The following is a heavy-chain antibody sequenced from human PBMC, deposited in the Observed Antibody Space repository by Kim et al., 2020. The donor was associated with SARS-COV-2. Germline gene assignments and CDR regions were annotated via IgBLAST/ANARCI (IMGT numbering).Heavy chain of an antibody. Sequence: SNNNHADSGDSRFTIPRDNSTNTVHLQINSLRAEDTAVYFCARDYQWSLDFWGQGTLVTVSS. J-gene: IGHJ4*02. CDR2: SNN. CDR3: ARDYQWSLDF. D-gene: IGHD2-15*01. V-gene: IGHV3-33*01.